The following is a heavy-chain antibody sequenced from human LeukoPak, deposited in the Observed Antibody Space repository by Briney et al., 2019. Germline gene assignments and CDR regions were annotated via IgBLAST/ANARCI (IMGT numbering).Heavy chain of an antibody. D-gene: IGHD3-10*01. CDR1: GFTFRSYW. CDR3: ARDRGGSAFDI. CDR2: INSDGSST. J-gene: IGHJ3*02. V-gene: IGHV3-74*01. Sequence: PGGSLRLSCAPSGFTFRSYWMHWVRQAPGKGLAWVSRINSDGSSTSYADSVKGRFTISRDNAKNTLYLQMNSLRAEDTAVYHCARDRGGSAFDILGQGTMVTVSS.